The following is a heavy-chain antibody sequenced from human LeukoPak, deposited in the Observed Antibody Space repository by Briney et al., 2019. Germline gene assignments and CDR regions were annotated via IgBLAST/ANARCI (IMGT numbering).Heavy chain of an antibody. CDR1: GCSISSYY. CDR3: ARLQLVYYFDY. J-gene: IGHJ4*02. D-gene: IGHD6-6*01. V-gene: IGHV4-59*08. CDR2: IYYSGST. Sequence: SETLSLTCTVSGCSISSYYWSWVRQPPGKGLEWIGYIYYSGSTNYNPSLKSRVTISVDTSKNQFSLKLRSVTDADTAVYYCARLQLVYYFDYWGQGTLVTVSS.